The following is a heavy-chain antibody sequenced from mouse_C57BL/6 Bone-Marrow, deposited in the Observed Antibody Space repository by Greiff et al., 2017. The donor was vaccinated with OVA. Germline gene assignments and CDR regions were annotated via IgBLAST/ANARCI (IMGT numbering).Heavy chain of an antibody. D-gene: IGHD3-3*01. CDR3: TRRELWPPAWFAY. J-gene: IGHJ3*01. CDR1: GFNIKDDY. CDR2: IDPENGDT. Sequence: VQLQQSGAELVRPGASVKLSCTASGFNIKDDYMHWVKQRPEQGLEWIGWIDPENGDTEYASKFQGKATITADTSSNTAYLQLSSLTSEDTAVYYCTRRELWPPAWFAYWGQGTLVTVSA. V-gene: IGHV14-4*01.